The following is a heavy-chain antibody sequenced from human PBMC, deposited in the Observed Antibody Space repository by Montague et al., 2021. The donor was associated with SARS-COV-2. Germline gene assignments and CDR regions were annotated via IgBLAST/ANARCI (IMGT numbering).Heavy chain of an antibody. V-gene: IGHV4-59*08. CDR1: GASINSRY. CDR3: ARQGGINYGWFDP. J-gene: IGHJ5*02. CDR2: YYSGST. Sequence: SETLSLTCTVSGASINSRYWSWIRQPPGKGLEWIGYYYSGSTTYNPSLKSRVTISVDTSKNQFYVKVTSVTAADTAVYYCARQGGINYGWFDPWGQGTLVTVSS. D-gene: IGHD1-26*01.